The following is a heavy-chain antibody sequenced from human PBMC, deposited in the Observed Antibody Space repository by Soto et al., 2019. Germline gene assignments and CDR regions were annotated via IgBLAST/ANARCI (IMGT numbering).Heavy chain of an antibody. CDR3: ARVLTIFGVVIIAAFDI. CDR1: GFTVSSNY. J-gene: IGHJ3*02. Sequence: GGSLRLSCAASGFTVSSNYMSWVRQAPGKGLEWVSVIYSGGSTYYADSVKGRFTISRHNSKNTLYLQMNSLRAEDTAVYYCARVLTIFGVVIIAAFDIWGQGTMVTVSS. V-gene: IGHV3-53*04. D-gene: IGHD3-3*01. CDR2: IYSGGST.